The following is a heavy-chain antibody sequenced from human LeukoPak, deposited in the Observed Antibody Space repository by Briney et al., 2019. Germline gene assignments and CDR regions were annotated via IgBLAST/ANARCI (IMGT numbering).Heavy chain of an antibody. CDR3: ARDTAYTIFGVVIDYWYFDL. D-gene: IGHD3-3*01. V-gene: IGHV4-61*02. Sequence: SETLSLTCTVSGGSISSGSYYWSWIRRPAGKGLEWIGRIYTSGSTNYNPSLKSRVTISVDTSKNQFSLKLSSVTAADTAVYYCARDTAYTIFGVVIDYWYFDLWGRGTLVTVSS. J-gene: IGHJ2*01. CDR2: IYTSGST. CDR1: GGSISSGSYY.